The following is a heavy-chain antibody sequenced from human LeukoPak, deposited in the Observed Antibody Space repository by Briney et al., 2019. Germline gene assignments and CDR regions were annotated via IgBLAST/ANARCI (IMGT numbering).Heavy chain of an antibody. CDR3: ARDLGQYYDTSDNWFDP. V-gene: IGHV3-74*01. D-gene: IGHD3-22*01. J-gene: IGHJ5*02. CDR2: INSDGVNT. Sequence: GGSLRLSCAASGFTFSNYWMHWVRQAPGKGLVWVSRINSDGVNTSYADSVKGRFTISRDNAKNTLNLQMNSLRAEDTAVYYCARDLGQYYDTSDNWFDPWGQGTLVTVSS. CDR1: GFTFSNYW.